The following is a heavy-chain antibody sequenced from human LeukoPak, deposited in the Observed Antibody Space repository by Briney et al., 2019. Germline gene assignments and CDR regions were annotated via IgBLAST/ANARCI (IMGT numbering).Heavy chain of an antibody. CDR2: ISGSGGST. Sequence: PGASLRLFCAASGFTFSSYAMSWVRQAPGKGLEWVSAISGSGGSTYYADSVKGRFTISRDNSKNTLYLQMNSLRAEDTAVYYCAKEYSSGWFDEGPTDYWGQGTLVTVSS. V-gene: IGHV3-23*01. CDR1: GFTFSSYA. J-gene: IGHJ4*02. D-gene: IGHD6-19*01. CDR3: AKEYSSGWFDEGPTDY.